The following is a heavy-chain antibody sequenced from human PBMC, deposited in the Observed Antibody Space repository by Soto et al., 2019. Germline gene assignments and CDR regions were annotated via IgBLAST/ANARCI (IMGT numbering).Heavy chain of an antibody. J-gene: IGHJ5*01. D-gene: IGHD2-8*02. CDR1: GFTVSSNH. CDR2: IYNDGST. Sequence: EVQLVETGGGLIQPGGSLRLSCAASGFTVSSNHMSWVRRAPGKGLEWVSVIYNDGSTYYADSVKGRFTISRDNSKNTLYLPMNSLRAEDTAVYYCATDLYGCLDSWGQGTLVIVSS. V-gene: IGHV3-53*02. CDR3: ATDLYGCLDS.